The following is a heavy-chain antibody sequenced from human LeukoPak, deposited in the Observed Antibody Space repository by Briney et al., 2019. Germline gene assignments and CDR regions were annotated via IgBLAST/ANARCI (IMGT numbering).Heavy chain of an antibody. Sequence: SETLSLTCAVYGGSFSGYYWSWIRQPPGKGLEWIGEINHSGSTNYSPSLKSRVTISVDTSKNQFSLKLSSVTAADTAVYYCARVNYYYYMDVWGKGTTVTVSS. V-gene: IGHV4-34*01. CDR3: ARVNYYYYMDV. J-gene: IGHJ6*03. CDR2: INHSGST. CDR1: GGSFSGYY.